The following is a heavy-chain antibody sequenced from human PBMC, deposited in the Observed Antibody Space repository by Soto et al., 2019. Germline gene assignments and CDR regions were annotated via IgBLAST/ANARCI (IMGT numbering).Heavy chain of an antibody. CDR1: GGTLSTNA. CDR3: ARGGFVAGLYNAMDA. Sequence: ASVKVSCKASGGTLSTNAISWVRQAPGQGLEWMGAIIPMFGSPKYAQKFLGRVTITADNPTSTIYMEMISLTSADTAVYYCARGGFVAGLYNAMDAWGQGTTVTVSS. V-gene: IGHV1-69*06. CDR2: IIPMFGSP. J-gene: IGHJ6*02. D-gene: IGHD6-19*01.